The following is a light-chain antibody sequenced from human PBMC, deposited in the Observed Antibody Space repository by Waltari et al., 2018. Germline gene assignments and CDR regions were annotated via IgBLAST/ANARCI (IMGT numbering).Light chain of an antibody. J-gene: IGKJ4*01. V-gene: IGKV1-9*01. CDR1: QGISSY. CDR2: AAS. CDR3: QHLNNYPLS. Sequence: DIQLTQSPSFLSASVGDRVTITCRASQGISSYLAWYQHKPGRAPKLLIYAASTLQSGVPSRFSGSGSGTEFTLAISSLQTEDFATYYCQHLNNYPLSFGGGTKVEIK.